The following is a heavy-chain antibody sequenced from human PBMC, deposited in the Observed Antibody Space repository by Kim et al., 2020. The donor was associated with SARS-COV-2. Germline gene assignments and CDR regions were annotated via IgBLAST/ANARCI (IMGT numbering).Heavy chain of an antibody. CDR3: ARDSRAAAGTHYYYYGMDV. V-gene: IGHV1-18*01. Sequence: ASVKVSCKASGYTFTSYGISWVRQAPGQGLEWMGWISAYNGNTNYAQKLQGRVTMTTDTSTSTAYMELRSLRSDDTAVYYCARDSRAAAGTHYYYYGMDVWGQGTTVTVSS. J-gene: IGHJ6*02. CDR1: GYTFTSYG. CDR2: ISAYNGNT. D-gene: IGHD6-13*01.